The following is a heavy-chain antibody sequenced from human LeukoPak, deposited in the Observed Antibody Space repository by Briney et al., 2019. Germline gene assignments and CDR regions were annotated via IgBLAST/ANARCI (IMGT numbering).Heavy chain of an antibody. Sequence: SETLSLTCTVSGDSISTYYWRWLRQPAGKGLEWIGRIYNTGTTNHNPSLKSRVTMSVDTSKNQFSLKLSSVTAADTAVYYCARANPPGAFDYWGQGTLVTVSS. J-gene: IGHJ4*02. V-gene: IGHV4-4*07. CDR2: IYNTGTT. CDR3: ARANPPGAFDY. CDR1: GDSISTYY.